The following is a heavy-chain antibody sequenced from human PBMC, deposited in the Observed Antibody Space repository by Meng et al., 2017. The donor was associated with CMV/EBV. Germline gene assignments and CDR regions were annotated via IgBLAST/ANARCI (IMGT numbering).Heavy chain of an antibody. CDR1: FCGYY. D-gene: IGHD2-2*02. CDR2: LNHSGST. J-gene: IGHJ2*01. CDR3: ARGEIVVVPAAIRFNWYFDL. Sequence: FCGYYWIWIRQPPGKGLEWIGELNHSGSTNYNPSLKRRVTISVDTSKNQFSLKLSSVTAADTAVYYCARGEIVVVPAAIRFNWYFDLWGRGTLVTVSS. V-gene: IGHV4-34*01.